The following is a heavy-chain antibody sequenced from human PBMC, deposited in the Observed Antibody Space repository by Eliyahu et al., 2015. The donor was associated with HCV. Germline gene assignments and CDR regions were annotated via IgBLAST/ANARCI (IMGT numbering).Heavy chain of an antibody. CDR2: INPFFGTP. J-gene: IGHJ5*02. CDR3: AIEGGSSGPRWFDP. V-gene: IGHV1-69*01. D-gene: IGHD6-19*01. CDR1: GGTFSSYS. Sequence: QVQLVQSGAEVKKPGSSVKVSCKASGGTFSSYSISWVRQAPGQGLEWMGGINPFFGTPNYAQKFQGRVTIAADESTSTAYMELNSLRSEDTAVFYCAIEGGSSGPRWFDPWGQGTQVTVSS.